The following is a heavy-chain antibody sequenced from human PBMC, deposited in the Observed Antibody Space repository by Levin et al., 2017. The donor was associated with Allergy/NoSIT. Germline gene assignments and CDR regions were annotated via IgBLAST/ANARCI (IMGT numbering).Heavy chain of an antibody. J-gene: IGHJ4*02. CDR2: INPNSGGT. CDR1: GYTFTAFH. V-gene: IGHV1-2*06. CDR3: VRRGGSTWDLDY. Sequence: ASVKVSCKTSGYTFTAFHVHWVRQAPGQGLEWMGRINPNSGGTDYARKFQGRVNMTRDMSIRTVYLELATLRSNDTAVFFCVRRGGSTWDLDYWGQGTLVTVSS. D-gene: IGHD6-13*01.